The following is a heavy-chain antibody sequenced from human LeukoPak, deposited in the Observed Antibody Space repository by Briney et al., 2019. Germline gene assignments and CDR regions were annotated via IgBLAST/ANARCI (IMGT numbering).Heavy chain of an antibody. CDR1: GFTFSSYG. D-gene: IGHD5-12*01. V-gene: IGHV3-53*01. Sequence: GGSLRLSCAASGFTFSSYGMHWVRQAPGKGLEWVSVIYSGGSTYYADSVKGRFTISRDNSKNTLYLQMNSLRAEDTAVYYCARGGIVATRGFQWGQGTLVTVSS. CDR3: ARGGIVATRGFQ. CDR2: IYSGGST. J-gene: IGHJ4*02.